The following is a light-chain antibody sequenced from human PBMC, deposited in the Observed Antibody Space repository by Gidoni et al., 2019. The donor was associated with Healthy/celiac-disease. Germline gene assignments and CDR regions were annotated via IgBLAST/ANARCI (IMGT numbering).Light chain of an antibody. CDR2: YDS. Sequence: SFVTPQPTSVSVSPGKTARITCGGNNIGSKSVRCDQQKPGQAPVLVIYYDSDRPSGIPERFAGSNSGNTATLTISRVEAGDEADYYCQVWDSSSDHPVFGGGTKLTVL. CDR1: NIGSKS. CDR3: QVWDSSSDHPV. J-gene: IGLJ3*02. V-gene: IGLV3-21*04.